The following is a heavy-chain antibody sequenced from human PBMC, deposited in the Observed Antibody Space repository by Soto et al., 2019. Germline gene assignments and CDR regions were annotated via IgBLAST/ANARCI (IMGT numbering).Heavy chain of an antibody. D-gene: IGHD3-9*01. V-gene: IGHV3-23*01. CDR1: GFXFSNDG. Sequence: EXLRLSGATSGFXFSNDGLNWVRQAPGKGLQWVSTISNGGSTYYADSVKGRLTVSRENSKNTLYLQMNRLTAEDTAVYYCARPSIVATGNYWGQGTLGTVSS. J-gene: IGHJ4*02. CDR3: ARPSIVATGNY. CDR2: ISNGGST.